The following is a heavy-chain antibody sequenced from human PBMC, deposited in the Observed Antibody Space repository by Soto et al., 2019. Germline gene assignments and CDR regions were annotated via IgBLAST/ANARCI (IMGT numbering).Heavy chain of an antibody. J-gene: IGHJ5*02. CDR3: TTDRLVWFGKRGIDP. CDR2: IKSKADGGTT. V-gene: IGHV3-15*01. D-gene: IGHD3-10*01. CDR1: GFAFTDAW. Sequence: EVQLVESGGGLVKPGGSLRLSCAASGFAFTDAWMSWVRQAPGKGLEWVGRIKSKADGGTTDYAAPVKGRFSISRDDSENTMYLQMNSLKIEDTAVYSCTTDRLVWFGKRGIDPWGQGTLVTVSS.